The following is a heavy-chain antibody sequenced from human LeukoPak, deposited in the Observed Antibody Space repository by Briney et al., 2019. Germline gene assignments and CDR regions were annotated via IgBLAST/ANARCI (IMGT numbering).Heavy chain of an antibody. CDR1: GFTFSSYS. CDR3: ARGPHLIDIVVVPAAVYYYGMDV. CDR2: ISSSSSYI. D-gene: IGHD2-2*01. Sequence: PGGSLRLSCAASGFTFSSYSMNWVRQAPGKGLEWVSSISSSSSYIYYADSVKGRFTVSRDNAKNSLYLQMNSLRAEDTAVYYCARGPHLIDIVVVPAAVYYYGMDVWGQGTTVTVSS. V-gene: IGHV3-21*01. J-gene: IGHJ6*02.